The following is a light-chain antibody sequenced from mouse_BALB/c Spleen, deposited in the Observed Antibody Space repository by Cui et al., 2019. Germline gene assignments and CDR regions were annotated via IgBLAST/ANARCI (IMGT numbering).Light chain of an antibody. CDR2: AGN. Sequence: EKTVTKSSAPLPEATGEKVTIRCIPRPDVHDDMNWYQPKPGEPPKLLISAGNTLRPGVPSRFYSSGYGTDFVFTIENTRSEDVADYYCLQSDNMPLTFGAGTKLELK. J-gene: IGKJ5*01. V-gene: IGKV17-127*01. CDR3: LQSDNMPLT. CDR1: PDVHDD.